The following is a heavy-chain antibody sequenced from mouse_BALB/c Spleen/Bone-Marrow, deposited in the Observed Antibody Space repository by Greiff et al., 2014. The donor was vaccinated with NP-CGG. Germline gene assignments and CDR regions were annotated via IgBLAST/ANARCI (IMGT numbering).Heavy chain of an antibody. Sequence: QVQLKDSGAELVRPGSSVKISCKASGYAFSSFWMNWVKQRPGQGLEWIGQIYPGDGETNYNGKFKGKATLTADKSSSTAYMQLSSLTSEDSAVYFCARDDYGPDYWGQGTTLTVSS. V-gene: IGHV1-80*01. CDR2: IYPGDGET. J-gene: IGHJ2*01. CDR3: ARDDYGPDY. D-gene: IGHD2-4*01. CDR1: GYAFSSFW.